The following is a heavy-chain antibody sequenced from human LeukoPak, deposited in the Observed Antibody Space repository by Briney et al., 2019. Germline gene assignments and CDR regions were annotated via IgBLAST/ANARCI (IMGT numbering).Heavy chain of an antibody. CDR2: IYYSGST. Sequence: SETLSLTCTVSGGSFSSGSYYWSWIRQPPGTGLEWIGYIYYSGSTNYNPSLKSRVTISVDTSKNQFSLKLSSVTAADTAVYYCAGEDGSGSWEPNWFDPWGQGTLVTVSS. CDR1: GGSFSSGSYY. J-gene: IGHJ5*02. D-gene: IGHD3-10*01. CDR3: AGEDGSGSWEPNWFDP. V-gene: IGHV4-61*01.